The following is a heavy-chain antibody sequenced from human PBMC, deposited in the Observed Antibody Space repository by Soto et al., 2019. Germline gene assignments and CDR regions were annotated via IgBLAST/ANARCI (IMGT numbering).Heavy chain of an antibody. CDR1: GGTFSSYA. CDR3: ASRMDIVVVPDQAVYYYYGMDV. J-gene: IGHJ6*02. CDR2: IIPIFGTA. D-gene: IGHD2-2*03. V-gene: IGHV1-69*06. Sequence: QVQLVQSGAEVKKPGSSVKVSCKASGGTFSSYAISWVRQAPGQGLEWMGGIIPIFGTANYAQKFQGRVTITADKSTSTAYMELSSLRSEDTAVYYCASRMDIVVVPDQAVYYYYGMDVWGQGTTVTVSS.